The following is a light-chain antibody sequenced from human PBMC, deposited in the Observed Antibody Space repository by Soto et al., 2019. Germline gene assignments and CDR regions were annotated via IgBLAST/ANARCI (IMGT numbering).Light chain of an antibody. CDR2: GAS. Sequence: EIVMTQSPATLSVSPGERATLSCRASQSVSSNLDWYQQKPGQAPMLIIYGASTRATGIPARFSGSGSGTEFTLTISSRQSEDLAGYYCQQYNNWPATFGQGTKVEIK. CDR1: QSVSSN. CDR3: QQYNNWPAT. J-gene: IGKJ1*01. V-gene: IGKV3-15*01.